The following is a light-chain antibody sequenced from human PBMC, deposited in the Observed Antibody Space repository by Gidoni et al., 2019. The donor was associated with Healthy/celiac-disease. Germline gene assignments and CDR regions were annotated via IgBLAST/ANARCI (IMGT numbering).Light chain of an antibody. Sequence: EIVMTQSPATLSVSPGERSTLSCRASQSVRSNLAWYQQKPGQAPSLLNYGATTTATGTPSRFSGGGSGKEFTLTISLLPSEDFAVYYCQQYNNWPRTFGQGTKVEIK. CDR2: GAT. V-gene: IGKV3-15*01. CDR3: QQYNNWPRT. J-gene: IGKJ1*01. CDR1: QSVRSN.